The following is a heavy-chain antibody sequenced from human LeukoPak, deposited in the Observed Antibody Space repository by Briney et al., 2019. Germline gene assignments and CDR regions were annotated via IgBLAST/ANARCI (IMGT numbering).Heavy chain of an antibody. CDR3: AKDRETTASGTFDY. Sequence: GVSLRLSCAASGFTFRNYGMHCLRQAPGKGLEWVAVISDDGSSKHYADSVKGRFTISRDNSNNTLYLQMNSLRAEDTAVYYCAKDRETTASGTFDYWGQGTLVTVSS. V-gene: IGHV3-30*18. D-gene: IGHD6-13*01. CDR1: GFTFRNYG. J-gene: IGHJ4*02. CDR2: ISDDGSSK.